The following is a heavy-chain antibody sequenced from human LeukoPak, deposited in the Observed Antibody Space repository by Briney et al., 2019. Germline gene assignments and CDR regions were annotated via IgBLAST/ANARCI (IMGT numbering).Heavy chain of an antibody. CDR2: ISGSGGST. CDR3: AKPVGSGSYYRIPDY. D-gene: IGHD1-26*01. Sequence: GGSLRLSCAASGFTFSSYAMSWVRQASGKGLEWVSAISGSGGSTYYADSVKGRFTISRDNSKNTLYLQMNSLRAEDTAVYYCAKPVGSGSYYRIPDYWGQGTLVTVSS. V-gene: IGHV3-23*01. J-gene: IGHJ4*02. CDR1: GFTFSSYA.